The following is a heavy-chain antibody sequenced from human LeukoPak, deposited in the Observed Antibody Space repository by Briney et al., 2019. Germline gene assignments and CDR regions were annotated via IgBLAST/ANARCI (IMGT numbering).Heavy chain of an antibody. D-gene: IGHD3-3*01. Sequence: PGGSLRLSCAASGFTFSSYAMSWVRQAPGKRLEWVSAISGSGGSTYYADSVKGRFTISRDNSKNTLYLQMNSLRAEDTAVYYCASRNRFLEWLYYYYGMDVWGQGTTVTVSS. CDR3: ASRNRFLEWLYYYYGMDV. V-gene: IGHV3-23*01. CDR2: ISGSGGST. J-gene: IGHJ6*02. CDR1: GFTFSSYA.